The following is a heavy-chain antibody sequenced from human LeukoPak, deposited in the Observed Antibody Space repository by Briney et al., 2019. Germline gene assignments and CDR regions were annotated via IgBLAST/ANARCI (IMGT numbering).Heavy chain of an antibody. D-gene: IGHD2-21*02. J-gene: IGHJ4*02. CDR1: GFTFSSYW. CDR2: IKQDGSEK. CDR3: ARTSAYCGGDCPSFFDY. Sequence: GGSLRLSCAASGFTFSSYWMSWVRQAPGKGLEWVANIKQDGSEKYYVDSVKGRFTISRDNAKNSLYLQMNSLRAEDTAVYYCARTSAYCGGDCPSFFDYWGQGTLVTVSS. V-gene: IGHV3-7*01.